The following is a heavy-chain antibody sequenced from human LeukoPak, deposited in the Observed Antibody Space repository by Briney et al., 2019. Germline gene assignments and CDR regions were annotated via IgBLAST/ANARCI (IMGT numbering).Heavy chain of an antibody. J-gene: IGHJ6*02. CDR1: GGTFSSYA. V-gene: IGHV1-69*04. CDR2: IIPILGIA. CDR3: ASRGATGYYYYGMDV. Sequence: GASVKVSCKASGGTFSSYAISWVRQAPGQGLEWMGRIIPILGIANYAQKFQGRVTITADKSTGTAYMELSSLRSEDTAVYYCASRGATGYYYYGMDVWGQGTTVTVSS. D-gene: IGHD1-26*01.